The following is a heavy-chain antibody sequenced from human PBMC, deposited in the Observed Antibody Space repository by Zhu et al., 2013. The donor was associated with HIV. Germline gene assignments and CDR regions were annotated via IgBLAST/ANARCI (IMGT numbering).Heavy chain of an antibody. D-gene: IGHD3-3*01. CDR3: ASIATDYFVSSLESVLVRKVFD. J-gene: IGHJ2*01. V-gene: IGHV1-69*01. CDR2: IIPMFGTP. CDR1: GGTFSSYT. Sequence: QVQLVQSGAEVKKPGSSVKVSCKASGGTFSSYTVAWVREAPGQGLEWMGGIIPMFGTPTYAQKFQGRITITADETTSTSSLEVTSLGSDDTAMYYCASIATDYFVSSLESVLVRKVFD.